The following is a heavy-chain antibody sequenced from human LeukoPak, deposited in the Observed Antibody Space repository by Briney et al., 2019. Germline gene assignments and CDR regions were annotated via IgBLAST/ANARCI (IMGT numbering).Heavy chain of an antibody. V-gene: IGHV4-59*08. D-gene: IGHD3-10*01. CDR1: GGSISSYY. CDR2: IYYSGST. J-gene: IGHJ4*02. CDR3: ARGSRGSRPFDY. Sequence: SETLSLTCTVSGGSISSYYWSWIRQPPGKGLEWIGYIYYSGSTNYNPSLKSRVTISVDTSKNQFSLKLSSVTAADTAVYYCARGSRGSRPFDYWGQGTLVTVSS.